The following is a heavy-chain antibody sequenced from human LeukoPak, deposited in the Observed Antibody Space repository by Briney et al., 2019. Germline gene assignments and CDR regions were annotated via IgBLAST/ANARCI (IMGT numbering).Heavy chain of an antibody. CDR3: RARTDSSGYYADY. CDR1: GGTFSSYA. CDR2: IIPIFGTA. D-gene: IGHD3-22*01. J-gene: IGHJ4*02. V-gene: IGHV1-69*01. Sequence: SVKVSCKASGGTFSSYAISWVRQAPGQGLEWMGGIIPIFGTANYAQKFQGRVTITADESTSTAYMELSSLRSEDTAVYYCRARTDSSGYYADYWGQGTLVTVSS.